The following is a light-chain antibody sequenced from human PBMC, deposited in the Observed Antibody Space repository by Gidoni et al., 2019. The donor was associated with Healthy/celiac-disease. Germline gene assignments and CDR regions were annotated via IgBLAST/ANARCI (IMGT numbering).Light chain of an antibody. V-gene: IGKV1-39*01. CDR3: QQSYSTPYMYT. CDR1: QSISSY. CDR2: AAS. Sequence: DIQMTQSPSSLSASVGDRVTITCRASQSISSYLNWYQQKPGKAPKLLIYAASSLQSGVPSRFSGSGSWTDFTLTISSLQPEDFATYYCQQSYSTPYMYTFXQXTKLEIK. J-gene: IGKJ2*01.